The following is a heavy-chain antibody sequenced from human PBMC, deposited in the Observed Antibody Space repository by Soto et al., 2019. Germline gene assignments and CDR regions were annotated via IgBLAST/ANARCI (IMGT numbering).Heavy chain of an antibody. Sequence: QVQLVQSGGGVVQPGRSLRLSCGASGFTFSRIGMHWVRQAPGKGLEWVAVIWYDGGTKLYADSVKGRFTISRDNSKNILYLQINNMRVEDTGVYYCSGEGIAVTGQRYFDYWGQGSPVTVSS. D-gene: IGHD6-19*01. CDR2: IWYDGGTK. CDR1: GFTFSRIG. CDR3: SGEGIAVTGQRYFDY. J-gene: IGHJ4*02. V-gene: IGHV3-33*01.